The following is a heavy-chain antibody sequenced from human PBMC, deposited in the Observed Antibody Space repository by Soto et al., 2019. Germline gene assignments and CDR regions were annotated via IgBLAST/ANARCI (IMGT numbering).Heavy chain of an antibody. D-gene: IGHD1-26*01. CDR2: FRGDFVST. CDR3: AKEGRVGVEGFDF. V-gene: IGHV3-23*01. J-gene: IGHJ4*02. Sequence: GWSLRLSCAASVFTFNNHAMHWVRQAPGAGLEWVSGFRGDFVSTSYADSVKGRFTISRDNSKNTLFLQMNSLRAEDTAIYYCAKEGRVGVEGFDFWGQGILVTVSS. CDR1: VFTFNNHA.